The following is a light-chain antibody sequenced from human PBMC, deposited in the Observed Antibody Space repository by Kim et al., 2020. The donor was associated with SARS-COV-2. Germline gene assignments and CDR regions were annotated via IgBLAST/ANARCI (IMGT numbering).Light chain of an antibody. CDR1: QSLSTW. Sequence: STLSASVGDSVTITCRASQSLSTWMAWYQQKPGKAPKLLIYKAYTLESGVPSRFSGSGSGTEFSLTISSLQPDDFATYYCQHPTAFGRGTKVDIK. J-gene: IGKJ1*01. CDR2: KAY. V-gene: IGKV1-5*03. CDR3: QHPTA.